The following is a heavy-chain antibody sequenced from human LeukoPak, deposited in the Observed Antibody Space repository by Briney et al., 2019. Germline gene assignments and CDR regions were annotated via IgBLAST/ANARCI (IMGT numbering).Heavy chain of an antibody. Sequence: GGSLRLSCAASGFTFSSYAMSWVRQAPGKGLEWVSAISGSGGSTYYADSVKGRYTISRDNSKNTLYLQMNSLRAEDTAVYYCAKVTYDYVWGSYRYPLDYWGQGTLVTVSS. D-gene: IGHD3-16*02. J-gene: IGHJ4*02. V-gene: IGHV3-23*01. CDR2: ISGSGGST. CDR1: GFTFSSYA. CDR3: AKVTYDYVWGSYRYPLDY.